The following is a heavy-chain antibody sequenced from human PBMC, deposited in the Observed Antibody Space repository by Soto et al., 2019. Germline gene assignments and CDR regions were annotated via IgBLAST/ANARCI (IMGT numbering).Heavy chain of an antibody. V-gene: IGHV4-59*08. CDR2: IYYSGST. Sequence: QVQLQESGPGLVKPSETLSLTCTVSGGSISSYYWSWIRQPPGKGLEWIGYIYYSGSTNYNPSLKRRVTLSVDTSKNQFSLKLSSVTAADTAVYYCARHFKDNLPYCSSTSCYSYYFDYWGQGTLVTVSS. D-gene: IGHD2-2*01. CDR1: GGSISSYY. J-gene: IGHJ4*02. CDR3: ARHFKDNLPYCSSTSCYSYYFDY.